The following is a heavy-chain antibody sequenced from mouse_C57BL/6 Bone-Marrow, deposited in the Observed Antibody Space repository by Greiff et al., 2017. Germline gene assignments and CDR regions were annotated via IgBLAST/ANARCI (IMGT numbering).Heavy chain of an antibody. CDR1: GFTFTDYY. J-gene: IGHJ4*01. CDR3: AIWDGYYPYYAMDY. V-gene: IGHV7-3*01. CDR2: IRNKANGYTT. D-gene: IGHD2-3*01. Sequence: EVMLLESGGGLVQPGGSLSLSCAASGFTFTDYYMSWVRQTPGQALEWLGFIRNKANGYTTEYSASVKGRFTISRDSSKSILYLQMKALRAEYSATYYCAIWDGYYPYYAMDYWGQGTSVTVSS.